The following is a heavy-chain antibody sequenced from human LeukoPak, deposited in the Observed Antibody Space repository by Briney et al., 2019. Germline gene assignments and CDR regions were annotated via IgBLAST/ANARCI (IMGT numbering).Heavy chain of an antibody. CDR2: IKQDGSEK. J-gene: IGHJ4*02. V-gene: IGHV3-7*01. CDR1: GFTFSSYW. D-gene: IGHD6-19*01. Sequence: GGSLRLSCAASGFTFSSYWMHWVRQAPGKGLEWVANIKQDGSEKYYVDSVKGRFTISRDNAKNSLYLQMTSLRAEDTAVYYCARVIAVAGMVFDYWGQGTLVTVSS. CDR3: ARVIAVAGMVFDY.